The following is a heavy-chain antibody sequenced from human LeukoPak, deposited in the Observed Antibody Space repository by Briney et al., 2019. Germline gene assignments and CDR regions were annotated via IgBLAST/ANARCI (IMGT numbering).Heavy chain of an antibody. CDR1: GFTLDDYG. J-gene: IGHJ6*03. CDR3: ARTDVTTNDYYYYMDV. V-gene: IGHV3-20*04. Sequence: GGSLRLSCAASGFTLDDYGMSWVRQAPGKGLEWVAGINWIGGSTGYEDCVKGRFTISRDNAKNSLYLQMNGLRAEDTALYYCARTDVTTNDYYYYMDVWGKGTTVTVSS. D-gene: IGHD4-17*01. CDR2: INWIGGST.